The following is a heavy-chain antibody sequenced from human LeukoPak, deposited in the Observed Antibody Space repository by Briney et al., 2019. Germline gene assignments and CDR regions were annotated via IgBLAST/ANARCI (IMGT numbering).Heavy chain of an antibody. CDR2: IYSGGNT. V-gene: IGHV3-53*01. CDR1: GFTVSSNY. Sequence: GGSLRLSWEVSGFTVSSNYMSWVRQAPGKGLEWVSLIYSGGNTYYADSVKGRFTISRDNSKNTLYLQMKSLRAADTAIYYCARGYNGYDSFDYWGQGTLVTVSS. D-gene: IGHD5-12*01. CDR3: ARGYNGYDSFDY. J-gene: IGHJ4*02.